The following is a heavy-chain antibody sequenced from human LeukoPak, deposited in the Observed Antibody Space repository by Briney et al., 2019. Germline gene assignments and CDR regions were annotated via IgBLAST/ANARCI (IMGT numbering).Heavy chain of an antibody. CDR2: ISYDGNNK. J-gene: IGHJ4*02. Sequence: GGSLRLSCAASGFTFSSHAMHWVRQAPGKGLEWVAVISYDGNNKYYADSVKGRFTISRDNSKNTLFLQMNSLRAEDTAVYYCARRGESTSYGDYRFDYWGQGTLVTVSS. D-gene: IGHD4-17*01. V-gene: IGHV3-30*04. CDR3: ARRGESTSYGDYRFDY. CDR1: GFTFSSHA.